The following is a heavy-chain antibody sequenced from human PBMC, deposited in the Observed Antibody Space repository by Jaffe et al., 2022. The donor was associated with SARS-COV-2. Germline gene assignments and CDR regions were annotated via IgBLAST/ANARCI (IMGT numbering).Heavy chain of an antibody. D-gene: IGHD2-15*01. J-gene: IGHJ3*02. V-gene: IGHV3-23*01. CDR1: GFTFSSYA. CDR2: ISGSGGST. Sequence: EVQLLESGGGLVQPGGSLRLSCAASGFTFSSYAMSWVRQAPGKGLEWVSAISGSGGSTYYADSVKGRFTISRDNSKNTLYLQMNSLRAEDTAVYYCAKGPRNLGYCSGGSCYSSSAGAFDIWGQGTMVTVSS. CDR3: AKGPRNLGYCSGGSCYSSSAGAFDI.